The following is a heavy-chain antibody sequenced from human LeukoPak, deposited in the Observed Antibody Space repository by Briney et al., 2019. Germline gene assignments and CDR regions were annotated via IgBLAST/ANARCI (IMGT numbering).Heavy chain of an antibody. CDR2: ISGSGGST. Sequence: PGGSLRLSCAASGFTFSSYAMGWVRQAPGKGLEWVSAISGSGGSTYYADSVKGRFTISRDNSKNTLYLQMNSLRAEDTAVYYCAKVSSSWYGHFDYWGQGTLVTVSS. J-gene: IGHJ4*02. CDR3: AKVSSSWYGHFDY. D-gene: IGHD6-13*01. CDR1: GFTFSSYA. V-gene: IGHV3-23*01.